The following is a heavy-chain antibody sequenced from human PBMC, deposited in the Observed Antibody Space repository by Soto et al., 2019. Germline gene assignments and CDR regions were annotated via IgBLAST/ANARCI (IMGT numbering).Heavy chain of an antibody. CDR2: ISAYNGNT. Sequence: QVQLVQSGAEVKKPGASVKVSCKASGYTFTSYGISWVRQAPGQGLEWMGWISAYNGNTNYAQKLQGRVTMTTDTSTSTAYMELRSLRSDDTAVYYCARDCDTIVWGSYCWFDPWGQGTLVTVSS. CDR1: GYTFTSYG. CDR3: ARDCDTIVWGSYCWFDP. V-gene: IGHV1-18*01. D-gene: IGHD3-16*01. J-gene: IGHJ5*02.